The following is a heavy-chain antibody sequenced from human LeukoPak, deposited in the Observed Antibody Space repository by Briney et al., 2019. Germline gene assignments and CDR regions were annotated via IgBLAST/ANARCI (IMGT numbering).Heavy chain of an antibody. J-gene: IGHJ6*02. D-gene: IGHD2-15*01. CDR3: ARKENCSGGSCHYYYYGMDV. CDR1: GYTFTSYY. V-gene: IGHV1-46*01. CDR2: INPSGGST. Sequence: VASVKVSCTASGYTFTSYYMHWVRQAPGQGLEWMGLINPSGGSTSYAQKFQGRVTMTRDTSTSTVYMELSSLRSEDTAVYYCARKENCSGGSCHYYYYGMDVWGQGTTVTVSS.